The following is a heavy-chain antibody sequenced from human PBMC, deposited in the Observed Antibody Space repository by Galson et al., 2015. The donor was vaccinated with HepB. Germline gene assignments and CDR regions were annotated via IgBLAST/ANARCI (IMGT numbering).Heavy chain of an antibody. CDR1: GFTFSSYS. CDR3: ARALDGDFDY. J-gene: IGHJ4*02. D-gene: IGHD1-1*01. V-gene: IGHV3-21*01. CDR2: ISSSSSYI. Sequence: SLRLSCAASGFTFSSYSMNWVRQAPGKGLEWVSSISSSSSYIYYADSVKGRFTISRDNAKNSLYLQMNSLGAEDTAAYYCARALDGDFDYWGQGTLVTVSS.